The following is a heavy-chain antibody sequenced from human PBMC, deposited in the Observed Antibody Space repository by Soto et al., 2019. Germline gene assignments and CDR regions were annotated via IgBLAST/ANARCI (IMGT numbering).Heavy chain of an antibody. D-gene: IGHD2-15*01. Sequence: TSETLSLTCTVSGGSVSSGSYYWSWIRQPPGKGLEWIGYIYYSGSTNYNPSLKSRVTISVDTSKNQFSLKLSSVTAADTAVYYCARDFLYCSGGSCYGNWFDPWGQGTLVTVSS. V-gene: IGHV4-61*01. CDR2: IYYSGST. CDR3: ARDFLYCSGGSCYGNWFDP. J-gene: IGHJ5*02. CDR1: GGSVSSGSYY.